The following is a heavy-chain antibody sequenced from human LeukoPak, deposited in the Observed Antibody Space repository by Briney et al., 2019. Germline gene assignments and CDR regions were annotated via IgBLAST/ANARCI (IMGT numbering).Heavy chain of an antibody. CDR2: IYHSGST. D-gene: IGHD3-22*01. CDR3: AREGSPDSYDSSGYYLWYFDY. Sequence: PSETLSLTCTVSGYSISSGYYWGWIRQPPGKGLEWIGSIYHSGSTYYNPSLKSRVTISVDTSKNQFSLKLSSVTAADTAVYYCAREGSPDSYDSSGYYLWYFDYWGQGTLVTVSS. CDR1: GYSISSGYY. J-gene: IGHJ4*02. V-gene: IGHV4-38-2*02.